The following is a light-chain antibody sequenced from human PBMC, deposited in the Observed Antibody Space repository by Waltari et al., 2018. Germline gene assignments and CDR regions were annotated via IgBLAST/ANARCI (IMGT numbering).Light chain of an antibody. CDR3: QSADSSDTYEV. V-gene: IGLV3-25*03. Sequence: YDLTQPPSVSVSPGQTARLTCPGDALPKKYAFWYQQQPGQAPVLVIYNDSDRPSGILGLCSGSSTGTTVTLTISGVQAEDEDDDYCQSADSSDTYEVFGGGTKLTVL. CDR2: NDS. CDR1: ALPKKY. J-gene: IGLJ2*01.